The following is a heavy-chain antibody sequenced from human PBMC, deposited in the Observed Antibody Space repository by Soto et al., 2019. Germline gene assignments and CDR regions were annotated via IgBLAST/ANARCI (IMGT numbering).Heavy chain of an antibody. CDR2: ISGSGGST. CDR1: GFTFSSYA. CDR3: AKHQRDYVGEDWFDP. Sequence: PGGSLRLSCAASGFTFSSYAMSWVRQAPGKGLEWVSAISGSGGSTYYADSVKGRFTISRDNSKNTLYLQMNSLRAEDTAVYYCAKHQRDYVGEDWFDPWGQGTLVTVSS. J-gene: IGHJ5*02. D-gene: IGHD4-17*01. V-gene: IGHV3-23*01.